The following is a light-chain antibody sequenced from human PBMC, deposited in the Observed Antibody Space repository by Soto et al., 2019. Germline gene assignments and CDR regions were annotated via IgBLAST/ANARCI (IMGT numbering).Light chain of an antibody. CDR2: STS. CDR3: LLFSGNTQV. CDR1: TGAVTNTNY. J-gene: IGLJ3*02. Sequence: QAVVTQETSLTVSPGGTVTLTCASSTGAVTNTNYPNWFQQKPGQAPKSLIHSTSIKHSWTPARFSGSLIGGKAALTLSAVQPEDEAEYSCLLFSGNTQVFGGGTQLTV. V-gene: IGLV7-43*01.